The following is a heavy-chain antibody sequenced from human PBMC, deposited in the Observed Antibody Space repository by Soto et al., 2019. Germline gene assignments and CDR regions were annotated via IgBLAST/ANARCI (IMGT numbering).Heavy chain of an antibody. J-gene: IGHJ4*02. CDR1: GGSVTGYF. CDR2: IYYSGST. V-gene: IGHV4-59*02. D-gene: IGHD3-9*01. CDR3: ARDPAPQDNDNLTGYFHFDY. Sequence: SETLSLTCTVSGGSVTGYFWSWIRQPPGEGLEWIGNIYYSGSTNYNPSLKRRVTIAVDTSKNEFSLKLRSVTAADTAVYYCARDPAPQDNDNLTGYFHFDYWGQGTLVTVSS.